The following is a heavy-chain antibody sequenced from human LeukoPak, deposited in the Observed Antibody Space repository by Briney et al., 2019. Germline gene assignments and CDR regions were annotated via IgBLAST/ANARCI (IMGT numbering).Heavy chain of an antibody. Sequence: VSSIISSSSYIYYADSVKGRFTISRDNAKNSLYLQMNSLRAEDTAVYYCARDGDYSSSSHWGQGTLVTVSS. J-gene: IGHJ4*02. D-gene: IGHD6-6*01. CDR2: IISSSSYI. V-gene: IGHV3-21*01. CDR3: ARDGDYSSSSH.